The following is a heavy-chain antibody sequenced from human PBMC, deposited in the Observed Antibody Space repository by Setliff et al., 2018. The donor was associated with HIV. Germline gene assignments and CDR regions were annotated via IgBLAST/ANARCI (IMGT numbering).Heavy chain of an antibody. Sequence: PGGSLRLSCAASGFTFRDYHMNWIRQVPGKGLEWVSFILSSSSSTIYYADSVKGRFTISRDNAKNSLYLQMNSLRAEDTALYYCARYGREGYYYYYYGMDVWGQGTTVTVSS. CDR3: ARYGREGYYYYYYGMDV. CDR2: ILSSSSSTI. D-gene: IGHD4-17*01. V-gene: IGHV3-11*01. CDR1: GFTFRDYH. J-gene: IGHJ6*02.